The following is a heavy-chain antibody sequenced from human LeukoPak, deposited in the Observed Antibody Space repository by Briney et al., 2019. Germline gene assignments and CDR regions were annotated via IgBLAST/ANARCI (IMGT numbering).Heavy chain of an antibody. CDR1: GGSISSYY. V-gene: IGHV4-59*08. J-gene: IGHJ4*02. CDR2: IYYSGST. D-gene: IGHD3-3*01. CDR3: ARALKYYYDFWSGDGFYFDY. Sequence: KPSETLSLTCTVSGGSISSYYWSWIRQPPGKGLEWIGYIYYSGSTNYNPSLKSRVTISVDTSKNQFSLKLSSVTAADTAVYYCARALKYYYDFWSGDGFYFDYWGQGTLVTVSS.